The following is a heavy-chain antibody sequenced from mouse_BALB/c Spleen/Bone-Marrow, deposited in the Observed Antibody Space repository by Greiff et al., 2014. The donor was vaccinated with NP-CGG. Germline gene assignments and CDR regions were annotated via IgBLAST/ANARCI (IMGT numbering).Heavy chain of an antibody. Sequence: EVQLQQSGPELVKPGASVKISCKASGYSFTGYYMHWVKQSHVKSLEWIGRINPYNGATSYNQNFKDKASLTVDKSSSTAYMELHSLTSEDSAVYYCARNIPITTVVATRGYYYAMDYWGQGTSVTVSS. V-gene: IGHV1-26*01. CDR3: ARNIPITTVVATRGYYYAMDY. CDR1: GYSFTGYY. D-gene: IGHD1-1*01. J-gene: IGHJ4*01. CDR2: INPYNGAT.